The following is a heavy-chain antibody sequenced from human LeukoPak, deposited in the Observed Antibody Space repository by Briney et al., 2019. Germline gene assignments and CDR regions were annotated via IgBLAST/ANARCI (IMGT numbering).Heavy chain of an antibody. CDR3: ARTFYYDSSGYAF. CDR1: GYTFTGYY. CDR2: INPNRCGT. Sequence: ASVKVSCKASGYTFTGYYMHWVRQAPGQGLEWMGWINPNRCGTNYAQKFQGRVTMTRDTSISTAYMELSRLRSDDTAVYYCARTFYYDSSGYAFWGQGTLVTVSS. V-gene: IGHV1-2*02. D-gene: IGHD3-22*01. J-gene: IGHJ4*02.